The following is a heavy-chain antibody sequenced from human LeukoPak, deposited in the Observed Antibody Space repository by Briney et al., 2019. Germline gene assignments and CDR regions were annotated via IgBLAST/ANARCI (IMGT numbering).Heavy chain of an antibody. J-gene: IGHJ5*02. V-gene: IGHV1-69*01. D-gene: IGHD3-22*01. CDR1: GGTFSSYA. CDR2: IIPIFGTA. Sequence: ASVKVSCKASGGTFSSYAISWVRQAPGQGLEWMGGIIPIFGTANYAQKFQGRVTITADESASTAYMELSSLRSEDTAVYYCARVVHAYYYDSSGPNWFDPWGQGTLVTVSS. CDR3: ARVVHAYYYDSSGPNWFDP.